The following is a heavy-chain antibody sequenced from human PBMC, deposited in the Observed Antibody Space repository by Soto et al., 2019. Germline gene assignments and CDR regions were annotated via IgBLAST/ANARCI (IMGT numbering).Heavy chain of an antibody. CDR3: ARDQSFGVVIRYGMDV. CDR2: IWYDGSNK. CDR1: GFTFSSYG. V-gene: IGHV3-33*01. D-gene: IGHD3-3*01. J-gene: IGHJ6*02. Sequence: GGSLRLSCAASGFTFSSYGMHWVRQAPGKGLEWVAVIWYDGSNKYYADSVKGRFTISRDNSKNTLYLQMNSLRAEDTAVYYCARDQSFGVVIRYGMDVWGQGTTVTVSS.